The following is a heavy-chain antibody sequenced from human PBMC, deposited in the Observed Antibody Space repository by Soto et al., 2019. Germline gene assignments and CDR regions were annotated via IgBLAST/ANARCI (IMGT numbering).Heavy chain of an antibody. Sequence: QVQLLQSGAEVKKPGSSVKVSCKASGGTFSSYAISWLRQAPGQELEWMGGIIPISGTANYAQKFQGRVTITADESTSTAYMELSSLRSEDTAVYYCARSQGSSTSLEIYYYYYYGMDVWGQGTTVTVSS. D-gene: IGHD2-2*01. CDR1: GGTFSSYA. V-gene: IGHV1-69*01. CDR3: ARSQGSSTSLEIYYYYYYGMDV. CDR2: IIPISGTA. J-gene: IGHJ6*02.